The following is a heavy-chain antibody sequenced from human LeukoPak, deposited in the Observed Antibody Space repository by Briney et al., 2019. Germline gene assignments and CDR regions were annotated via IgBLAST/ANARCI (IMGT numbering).Heavy chain of an antibody. D-gene: IGHD3-10*01. CDR3: AREYSRFGELNDY. CDR2: INPNSGGT. Sequence: ASVKVSCKASGYTFTGYYMHWVRQAPGQGLEWMGWINPNSGGTNYAQKFQGRVTMTTDTSISTAYMELSRLRSDDTAVYYCAREYSRFGELNDYWGQGTLVTVSS. J-gene: IGHJ4*02. V-gene: IGHV1-2*02. CDR1: GYTFTGYY.